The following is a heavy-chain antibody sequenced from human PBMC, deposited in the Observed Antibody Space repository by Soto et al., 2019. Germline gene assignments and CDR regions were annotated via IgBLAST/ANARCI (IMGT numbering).Heavy chain of an antibody. CDR3: ARGPGLGVVIIEGSFDY. Sequence: SETLSLTCTVSGGSISSSSYYWGWIRQPPGKGLEWIGSIYYSGSTYYNPSLKSRVTISVDTSKNQFSLKLSSVTAADTAVYYYARGPGLGVVIIEGSFDYWGQGTLVTVSS. J-gene: IGHJ4*02. CDR1: GGSISSSSYY. CDR2: IYYSGST. D-gene: IGHD3-3*01. V-gene: IGHV4-39*01.